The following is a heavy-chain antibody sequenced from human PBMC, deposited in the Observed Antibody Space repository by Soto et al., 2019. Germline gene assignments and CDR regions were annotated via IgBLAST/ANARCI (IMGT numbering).Heavy chain of an antibody. V-gene: IGHV4-59*01. D-gene: IGHD1-1*01. CDR1: GDSFSSYY. Sequence: SETLSPACTVYGDSFSSYYRSWIRPPPGKGLEWIGYIYYTGSIIYNPSLKSRVTMSVDMSMKQFSLKLNSVTASDPAVYYCAKTTTLENYFDYWGQGTLVTVSS. J-gene: IGHJ4*02. CDR2: IYYTGSI. CDR3: AKTTTLENYFDY.